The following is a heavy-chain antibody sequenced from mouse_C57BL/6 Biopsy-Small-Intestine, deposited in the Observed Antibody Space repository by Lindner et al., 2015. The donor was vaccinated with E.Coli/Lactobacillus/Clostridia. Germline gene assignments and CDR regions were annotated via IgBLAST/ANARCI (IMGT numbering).Heavy chain of an antibody. CDR2: VVPLSGAT. D-gene: IGHD1-1*01. V-gene: IGHV1-79*01. Sequence: SVKVSCKASGGTLIKYAFIWVRQAPGQGLEWLGGVVPLSGATNYAQKFEGRVTFSADASTDTGYMELSGLSLGDTAVYFCARALIAVGVDVWGPGTAVSVSS. CDR1: GGTLIKYA. J-gene: IGHJ1*01. CDR3: ARALIAVGVDV.